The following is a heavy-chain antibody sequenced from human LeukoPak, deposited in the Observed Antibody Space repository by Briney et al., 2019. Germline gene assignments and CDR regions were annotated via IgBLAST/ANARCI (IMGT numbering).Heavy chain of an antibody. Sequence: SQTLSLTCAISGDCISSNDASRNWIRQSPSRGLEWLGRTYYRSKRYYDYAVSVKGRMTIYPDTSKNQFSLQLNSVCPEDQAVFYCGGGGNGWDLFVFDPWGQGTPVTVSS. CDR3: GGGGNGWDLFVFDP. J-gene: IGHJ5*02. D-gene: IGHD6-25*01. V-gene: IGHV6-1*01. CDR1: GDCISSNDAS. CDR2: TYYRSKRYY.